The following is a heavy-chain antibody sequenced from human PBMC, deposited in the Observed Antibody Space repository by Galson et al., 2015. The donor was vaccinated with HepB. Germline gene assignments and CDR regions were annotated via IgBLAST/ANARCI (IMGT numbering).Heavy chain of an antibody. CDR1: GIIFSSYS. J-gene: IGHJ4*02. CDR3: ASGYCSRGSCYGGALEY. CDR2: ISTDNDPI. Sequence: SLRLSCAASGIIFSSYSMTWVRQAPGKGLEWISYISTDNDPIYYADSVKGRFTISRDNAKNSLYLQMNSLRAEDTAVYYCASGYCSRGSCYGGALEYWGQGTLVTVSS. D-gene: IGHD2-15*01. V-gene: IGHV3-48*01.